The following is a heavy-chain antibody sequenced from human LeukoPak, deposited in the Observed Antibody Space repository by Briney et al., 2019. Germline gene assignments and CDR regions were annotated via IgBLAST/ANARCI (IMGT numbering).Heavy chain of an antibody. CDR3: ARDLTWLLFDY. J-gene: IGHJ4*02. CDR2: VKYDGSTT. D-gene: IGHD3-9*01. V-gene: IGHV3-74*01. CDR1: GFTFSAYW. Sequence: GGSLRLSCAPSGFTFSAYWMHWVRQAPGKGLVWVSRVKYDGSTTAYADSVKGRFTISRDNTRNILYLEMNSLRVEDTAVYYCARDLTWLLFDYWGQGALVTVSS.